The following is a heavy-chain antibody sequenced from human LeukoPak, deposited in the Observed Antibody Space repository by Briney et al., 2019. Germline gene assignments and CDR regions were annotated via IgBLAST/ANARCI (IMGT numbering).Heavy chain of an antibody. D-gene: IGHD5-24*01. CDR1: GFTFSSYW. V-gene: IGHV3-7*03. CDR3: AKTDRDGYNRPWLYYFDY. Sequence: PGGSLRLSCAVSGFTFSSYWMSWVRQAPGKGLEWVANIKQDGSEKYYVDSVKGRFTISRNNAKNSLYLQMNSLRAEDTAVYYCAKTDRDGYNRPWLYYFDYWGQGTLVTVSS. J-gene: IGHJ4*02. CDR2: IKQDGSEK.